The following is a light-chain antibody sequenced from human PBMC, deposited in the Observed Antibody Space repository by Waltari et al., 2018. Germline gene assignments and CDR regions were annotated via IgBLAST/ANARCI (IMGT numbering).Light chain of an antibody. Sequence: QSALTQPPSASGSPGQSVTISRPGTRSDVGGYNYVTWYQQHPGKAPKLMIYEVSKRPSGVPDRFSGSKSGNTASLTVSGLQAEDEADYYCSSYAGSNRGVFGGGTKLTVL. V-gene: IGLV2-8*01. J-gene: IGLJ3*02. CDR1: RSDVGGYNY. CDR3: SSYAGSNRGV. CDR2: EVS.